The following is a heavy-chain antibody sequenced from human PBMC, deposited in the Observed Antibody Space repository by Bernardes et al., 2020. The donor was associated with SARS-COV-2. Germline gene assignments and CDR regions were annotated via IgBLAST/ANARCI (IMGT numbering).Heavy chain of an antibody. CDR3: ARDLQHVVAKASDV. V-gene: IGHV3-11*01. Sequence: GGSLRLSCAASGFTLTDSYMGWIRQAPGQGLEWVLYITRGGSVIFYADSVKGRFSVSRDNAKNSLYLQMNSLRAEDTAIYYCARDLQHVVAKASDVWGPGTMITVSS. D-gene: IGHD3-16*01. CDR1: GFTLTDSY. CDR2: ITRGGSVI. J-gene: IGHJ3*01.